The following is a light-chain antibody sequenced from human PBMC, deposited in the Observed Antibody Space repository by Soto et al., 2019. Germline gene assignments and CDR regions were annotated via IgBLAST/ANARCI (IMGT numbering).Light chain of an antibody. Sequence: QSALTQPPSASGSPGQSVTISCTGTSSDVGGYNYVSWYQQHPGKAPRLMIYEVSQRPSGVPGHFSGSKSGNTASLTVSGIQAEDEADYYCRSYGGSNNFLWVFGGGTNVTVL. J-gene: IGLJ3*02. CDR1: SSDVGGYNY. CDR3: RSYGGSNNFLWV. V-gene: IGLV2-8*01. CDR2: EVS.